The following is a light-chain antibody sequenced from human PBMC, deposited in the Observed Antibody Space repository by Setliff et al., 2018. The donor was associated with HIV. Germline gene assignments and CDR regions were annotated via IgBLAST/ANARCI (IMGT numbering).Light chain of an antibody. CDR2: EVS. V-gene: IGLV2-8*01. Sequence: QSALTQPPSASGSPGQSVTISCTGTSSDVGGYNFVSWYQQHPGKAPKLMIYEVSKRPSGVPDRFSGSKSGITASLTVSGLQAEDEAEYYCSSYAGSNNLGVFGGGTQLTVL. CDR1: SSDVGGYNF. J-gene: IGLJ3*02. CDR3: SSYAGSNNLGV.